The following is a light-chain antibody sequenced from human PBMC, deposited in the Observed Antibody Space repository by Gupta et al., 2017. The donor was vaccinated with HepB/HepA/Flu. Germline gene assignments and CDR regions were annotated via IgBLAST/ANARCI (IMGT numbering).Light chain of an antibody. V-gene: IGLV1-40*01. CDR1: SSNIGARYD. Sequence: QSVLTQPPSVSGAPGQRVTISCTGSSSNIGARYDVHWYQQLPGTAPNLLIYGNNNRPSVAPDRFSCSTSGTSASLAIPGRQAEAEDDYFCQSFDSSSVVFGGGTKLTVL. J-gene: IGLJ2*01. CDR3: QSFDSSSVV. CDR2: GNN.